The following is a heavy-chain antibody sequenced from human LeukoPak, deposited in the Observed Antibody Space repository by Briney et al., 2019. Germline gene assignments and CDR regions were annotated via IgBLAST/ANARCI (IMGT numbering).Heavy chain of an antibody. CDR1: GYSISSGYY. CDR3: ARHQDYSFWTGQAGLDY. D-gene: IGHD3/OR15-3a*01. J-gene: IGHJ4*01. CDR2: IYHSGIT. V-gene: IGHV4-38-2*01. Sequence: PSETLSLTCAVSGYSISSGYYWGWIRQPPGKGLEWIGRIYHSGITYYNPSLKSRVTISVDTSKKQFSLNLKSVTAADTAVYYCARHQDYSFWTGQAGLDYWGPGTLVTVSS.